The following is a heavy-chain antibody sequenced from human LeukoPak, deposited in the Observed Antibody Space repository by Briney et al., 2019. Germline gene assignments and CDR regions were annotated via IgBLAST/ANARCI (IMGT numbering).Heavy chain of an antibody. Sequence: PSQTLSLTCTVSGGSISSGSYYWSWIRQPAGKGLEWIGRIYTSGSTNYNPSLKSRVTISVDTSKNQFSLKLSSVTAADTAVYYCARELITVTITLGRDAFDIWGQGTMVTVSS. D-gene: IGHD4-17*01. V-gene: IGHV4-61*02. CDR1: GGSISSGSYY. CDR3: ARELITVTITLGRDAFDI. CDR2: IYTSGST. J-gene: IGHJ3*02.